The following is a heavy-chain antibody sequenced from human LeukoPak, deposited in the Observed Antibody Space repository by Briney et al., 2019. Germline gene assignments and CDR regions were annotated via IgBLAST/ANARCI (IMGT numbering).Heavy chain of an antibody. CDR2: IKHDGSES. D-gene: IGHD6-25*01. CDR1: GFTFSHYW. V-gene: IGHV3-7*01. Sequence: GGSLRLSCSASGFTFSHYWMTWVRQSSGKGLELVANIKHDGSESYYLDSVKGRFTTSRDNDKNSLYLQMNSLRAEDTAVYYCVSSSGGIFDYWGQGTLVTVSS. CDR3: VSSSGGIFDY. J-gene: IGHJ4*02.